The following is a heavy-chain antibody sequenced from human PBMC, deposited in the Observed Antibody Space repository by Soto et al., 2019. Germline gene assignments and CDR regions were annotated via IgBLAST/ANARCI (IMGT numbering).Heavy chain of an antibody. CDR3: AKPEIVVVVAAPDY. D-gene: IGHD2-15*01. Sequence: EVQLLESGGGLVQPGGSLRLSCAASGFTFSSYAMSWVRQAPGTGLEWVSAISGSGGSTYYADSVKGRFTISRDNSKNTLYLQMNSLRAEDTAVYYCAKPEIVVVVAAPDYWGQGTLVTVSS. J-gene: IGHJ4*02. CDR1: GFTFSSYA. V-gene: IGHV3-23*01. CDR2: ISGSGGST.